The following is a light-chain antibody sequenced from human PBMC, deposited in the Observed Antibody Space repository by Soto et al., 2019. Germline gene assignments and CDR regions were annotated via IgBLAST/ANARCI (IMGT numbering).Light chain of an antibody. CDR1: QNINNY. Sequence: DIHMTQSPSTLSAAVGDRVTITCQASQNINNYLNWYQQKPGKAPKLLIYAASILQSGVPSRFSGSGSGTDFTLTISSLQAEDFATYFCQQTYSAPQTFGQGTKVDI. V-gene: IGKV1-39*01. CDR3: QQTYSAPQT. CDR2: AAS. J-gene: IGKJ1*01.